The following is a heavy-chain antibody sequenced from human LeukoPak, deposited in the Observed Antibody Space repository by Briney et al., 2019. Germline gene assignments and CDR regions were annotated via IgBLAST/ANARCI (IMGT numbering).Heavy chain of an antibody. V-gene: IGHV3-48*03. CDR1: GFTFSSYE. CDR3: ASVSDPPGNV. D-gene: IGHD1-14*01. Sequence: GGSLRLSCAASGFTFSSYEMNWVRQAPGKGLEWVSYISSSGSTIYYADSVKGRFTISRDNAKNSLYLQMNSVRAEDTAVYYCASVSDPPGNVWGKGTTVTVSS. J-gene: IGHJ6*04. CDR2: ISSSGSTI.